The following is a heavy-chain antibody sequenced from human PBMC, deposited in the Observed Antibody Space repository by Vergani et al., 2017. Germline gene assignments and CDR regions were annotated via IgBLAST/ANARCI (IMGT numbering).Heavy chain of an antibody. CDR2: IKSKTDGGTT. Sequence: EVQLVESGGGLVKPGGSLRLSCAASGFTFSNAWMNWVRQAPGKGLEWVGRIKSKTDGGTTDYAAPVKGRFTISRDDSKNTLYLQMNSLKTEDTAVYYCTTAAVAGTVDFEYWGQGTLVTVSS. CDR3: TTAAVAGTVDFEY. CDR1: GFTFSNAW. J-gene: IGHJ4*02. D-gene: IGHD6-19*01. V-gene: IGHV3-15*07.